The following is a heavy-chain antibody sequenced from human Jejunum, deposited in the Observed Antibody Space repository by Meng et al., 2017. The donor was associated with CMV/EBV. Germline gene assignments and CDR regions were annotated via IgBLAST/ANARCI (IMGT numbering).Heavy chain of an antibody. CDR3: AKAPTRRYYFES. Sequence: EVQLLQSGGGLVQPGGSLRLACAASEFSITDYAVNWVRQAPGKGLEWVLVNRGSCYYKFYGEVVKGRVTIGREISKDTVYPQADSLRGEDHAVYFCAKAPTRRYYFESWGQGSLVTVSS. CDR1: EFSITDYA. V-gene: IGHV3-23*01. J-gene: IGHJ4*02. CDR2: NRGSCYYK. D-gene: IGHD1-26*01.